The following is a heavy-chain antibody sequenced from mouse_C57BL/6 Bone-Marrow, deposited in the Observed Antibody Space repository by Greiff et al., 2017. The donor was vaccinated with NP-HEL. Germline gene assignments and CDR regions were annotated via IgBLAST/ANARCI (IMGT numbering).Heavy chain of an antibody. Sequence: QVQLQQSGAELARPGASVKLSCKASGYTFTSYGISWVKQRTGQGLEWIGEIYPRSGNTYYNEKFKGKATLTADKSSSTAYMELRSLTSEDSAVYFCARRTTTVVATPYYFDYWGQGTTLTVAS. CDR3: ARRTTTVVATPYYFDY. J-gene: IGHJ2*01. V-gene: IGHV1-81*01. D-gene: IGHD1-1*01. CDR2: IYPRSGNT. CDR1: GYTFTSYG.